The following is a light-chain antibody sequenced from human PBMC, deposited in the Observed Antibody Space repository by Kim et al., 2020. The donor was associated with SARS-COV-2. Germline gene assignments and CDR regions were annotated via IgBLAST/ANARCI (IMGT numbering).Light chain of an antibody. CDR2: DAS. V-gene: IGKV3-11*01. J-gene: IGKJ4*01. CDR1: QSVNTF. CDR3: QQLNNWLT. Sequence: EIVLTQSPATLSLSPGERATLSCRASQSVNTFVAWYRQKPGQAPRLLIFDASNRATGIPARFSGSGSGTDFTLTISSLEPEDFAVYYCQQLNNWLTFGGGTTVEI.